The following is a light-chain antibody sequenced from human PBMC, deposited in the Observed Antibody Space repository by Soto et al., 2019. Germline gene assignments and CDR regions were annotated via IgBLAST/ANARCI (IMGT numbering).Light chain of an antibody. CDR3: QQSYSIPLT. CDR2: GAS. J-gene: IGKJ5*01. CDR1: QSVSSSY. Sequence: EIVLTQSPGTLSLSPGERATLSCRASQSVSSSYLAWYQQKPGQAPRLLIYGASSRATGIPDRFSGSGSGTDFTLTISRLEPEDFATYFCQQSYSIPLTFGGGTRLEI. V-gene: IGKV3-20*01.